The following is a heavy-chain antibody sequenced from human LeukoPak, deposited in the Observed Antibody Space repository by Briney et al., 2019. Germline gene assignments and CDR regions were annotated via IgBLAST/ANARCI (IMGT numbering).Heavy chain of an antibody. Sequence: ASVKVSCKASGYTFTSYGISWVRQAPGQGLEWMGWISAYNGNTNYAQKLQGRVTITTDESTSTAYMELSSLRSEDTAVYYCARSRATMGLDQDYWGQGTLVTVSS. CDR2: ISAYNGNT. D-gene: IGHD4/OR15-4a*01. J-gene: IGHJ4*02. CDR1: GYTFTSYG. CDR3: ARSRATMGLDQDY. V-gene: IGHV1-18*01.